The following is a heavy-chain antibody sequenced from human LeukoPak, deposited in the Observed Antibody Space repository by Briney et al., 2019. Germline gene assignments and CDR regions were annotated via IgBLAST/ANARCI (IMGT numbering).Heavy chain of an antibody. Sequence: QPGGSLRLSCAASGFTFSSYWMHWVRQAPGKGLVWVSRINSDGSSTSYADSVKGRFTISRDNAKNTLYLQMNSLRAEDTAVYYCARVTSGGFYDAFDIWGQGTMVTVSS. CDR2: INSDGSST. CDR1: GFTFSSYW. CDR3: ARVTSGGFYDAFDI. V-gene: IGHV3-74*01. J-gene: IGHJ3*02. D-gene: IGHD6-19*01.